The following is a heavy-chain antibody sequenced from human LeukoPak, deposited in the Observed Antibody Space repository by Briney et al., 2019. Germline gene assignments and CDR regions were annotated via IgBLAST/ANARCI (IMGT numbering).Heavy chain of an antibody. CDR2: ISYDGSNE. CDR3: ALESYSSSWYGFYPPREGPGFDP. V-gene: IGHV3-30*04. Sequence: GRSLRLSCAASGFTFSSYAMHWVRQAPGKGLEWVAVISYDGSNEYYADSVKGRFTISRDNSKNTLYLQMNSLRAEDTAVYYCALESYSSSWYGFYPPREGPGFDPWGQGTLVTVSS. J-gene: IGHJ5*02. CDR1: GFTFSSYA. D-gene: IGHD6-13*01.